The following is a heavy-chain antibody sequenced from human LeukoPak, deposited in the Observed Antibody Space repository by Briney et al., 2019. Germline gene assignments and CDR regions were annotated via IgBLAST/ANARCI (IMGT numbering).Heavy chain of an antibody. CDR3: ARTRPDCDSSGADY. CDR1: GFTFSSYA. V-gene: IGHV3-66*01. CDR2: IYSGGST. D-gene: IGHD3-22*01. Sequence: GGSLRLSCAASGFTFSSYAMSWVRQAPGKGLEWVSVIYSGGSTYYADSVKGRFTISRDNSKNTLYLQMNSLRAEDTAVYYCARTRPDCDSSGADYWGQGTLVTVSS. J-gene: IGHJ4*02.